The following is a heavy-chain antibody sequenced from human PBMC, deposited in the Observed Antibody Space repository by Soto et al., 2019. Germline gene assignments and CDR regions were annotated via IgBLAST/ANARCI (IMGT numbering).Heavy chain of an antibody. CDR3: AKDPSFGEFPAYYFDY. Sequence: EVQLLESGGGLVQPGGSLRLSCAASGFTFSSYAMSWVRQAPGKGLEWVSAISGSGGSTYYADSVKGRFTISRDNSKNTLYLQMNSLRAEDTAVYYCAKDPSFGEFPAYYFDYWGQGTLVNVSS. J-gene: IGHJ4*02. CDR2: ISGSGGST. CDR1: GFTFSSYA. V-gene: IGHV3-23*01. D-gene: IGHD3-10*01.